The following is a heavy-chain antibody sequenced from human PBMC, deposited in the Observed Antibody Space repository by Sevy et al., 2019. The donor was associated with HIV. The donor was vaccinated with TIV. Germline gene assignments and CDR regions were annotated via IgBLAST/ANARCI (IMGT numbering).Heavy chain of an antibody. V-gene: IGHV1-18*01. CDR3: ARGKHKGVVVLPGAMWVGVYY. CDR1: GYTFRSYG. J-gene: IGHJ4*02. D-gene: IGHD2-2*01. Sequence: ASVNVSCRASGYTFRSYGISWVRQAPGQGLEGMGWISPYTGDTDFAQTVQGRISMTSDTSTSTAYMEVRSLRADDTAVYYCARGKHKGVVVLPGAMWVGVYYWGQGTLVTVSS. CDR2: ISPYTGDT.